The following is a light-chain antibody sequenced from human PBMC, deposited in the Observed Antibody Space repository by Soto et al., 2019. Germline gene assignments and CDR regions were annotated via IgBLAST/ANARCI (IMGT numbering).Light chain of an antibody. CDR2: DVS. J-gene: IGLJ1*01. Sequence: QSALTQPRSVSGSPGQSVTISCTGTSSDVGGYNYVSWYQQYSGKAPKVMIYDVSKRPSGVPDRFSGSKSGNTASLTISGLQAEAEADYYCCSYAASNTFVFGTGTKLTVL. CDR1: SSDVGGYNY. CDR3: CSYAASNTFV. V-gene: IGLV2-11*01.